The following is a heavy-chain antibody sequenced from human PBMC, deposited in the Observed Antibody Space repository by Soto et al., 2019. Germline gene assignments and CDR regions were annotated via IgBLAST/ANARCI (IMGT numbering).Heavy chain of an antibody. Sequence: QVQLQESGPGLVKPSQTLSLTCTVSGGSISSGDYYWSWIRQPPGKGLEWIGYIYYSGSTYYNPSLKSRXXIXVXXSKNQFSLKLSSVTAADTAVYYCARVDGSGSQVDYWGQGTLVTVSS. V-gene: IGHV4-30-4*01. CDR2: IYYSGST. D-gene: IGHD3-10*01. CDR3: ARVDGSGSQVDY. CDR1: GGSISSGDYY. J-gene: IGHJ4*02.